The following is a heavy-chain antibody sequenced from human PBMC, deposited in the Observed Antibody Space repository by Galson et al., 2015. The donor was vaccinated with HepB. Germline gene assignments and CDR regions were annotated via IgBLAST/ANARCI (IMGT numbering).Heavy chain of an antibody. J-gene: IGHJ4*02. Sequence: SLRLSCAASGFTFNSYAMSWVRQAPGKGLEWVSGISGSGGGTYYADSVKGRFTISRDNSKNTVYLQMNSLRAEDTAVYYCAKDTRVVVVITLDFWGQGILVTVSS. V-gene: IGHV3-23*01. CDR3: AKDTRVVVVITLDF. D-gene: IGHD3-22*01. CDR1: GFTFNSYA. CDR2: ISGSGGGT.